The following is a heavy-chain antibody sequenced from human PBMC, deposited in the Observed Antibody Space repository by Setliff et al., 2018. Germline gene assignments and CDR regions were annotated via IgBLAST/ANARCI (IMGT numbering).Heavy chain of an antibody. V-gene: IGHV3-23*01. CDR2: IIGSGIST. D-gene: IGHD3-3*01. CDR3: AKSPHDFWSGRVFFDF. Sequence: GGSLRLSCAASGFSFSSYAMSWVRQAPGKGLEWVSSIIGSGISTYYADSVQGRFTISRDNHKNTLYLQMNSLRVEDTAIYYCAKSPHDFWSGRVFFDFWGQGMWVTVSS. J-gene: IGHJ4*01. CDR1: GFSFSSYA.